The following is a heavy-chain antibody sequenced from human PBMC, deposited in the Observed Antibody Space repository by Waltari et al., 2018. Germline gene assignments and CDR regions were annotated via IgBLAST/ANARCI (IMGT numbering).Heavy chain of an antibody. Sequence: QVQLQESGPGLVKPSETLSLTCAVSGYSISSGYYWGWIRQPPGKGLEGIGRIWHSGSTYSSPSLKSRVTLSVDTSRNQFSLKLTSLPAADTAVYFCAGDLILGDTWYFDLWGRGTLVTVSS. CDR3: AGDLILGDTWYFDL. CDR2: IWHSGST. V-gene: IGHV4-38-2*02. J-gene: IGHJ2*01. D-gene: IGHD3-16*01. CDR1: GYSISSGYY.